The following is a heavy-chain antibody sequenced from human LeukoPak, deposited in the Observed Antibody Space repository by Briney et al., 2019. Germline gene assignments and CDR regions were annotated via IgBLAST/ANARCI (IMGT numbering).Heavy chain of an antibody. CDR1: GFTFDDYG. CDR2: IRGGGST. V-gene: IGHV3-20*01. J-gene: IGHJ4*02. D-gene: IGHD3-10*01. CDR3: ARRRRGGSGSYEGYYFDY. Sequence: GGSLRLSCAASGFTFDDYGMSWVRPAPGEGLEWVSCIRGGGSTGYADSVKGRFTISRNNAKNSLYLQMNSLRAEDTALYHCARRRRGGSGSYEGYYFDYWGQGTLVTVSS.